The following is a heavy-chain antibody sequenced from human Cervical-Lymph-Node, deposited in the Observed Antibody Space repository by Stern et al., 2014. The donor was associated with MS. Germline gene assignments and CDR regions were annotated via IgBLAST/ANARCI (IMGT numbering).Heavy chain of an antibody. CDR2: INHSGTT. CDR1: GGSFSGYY. J-gene: IGHJ4*02. V-gene: IGHV4-34*01. CDR3: AREDYHGSEDRRCFDY. Sequence: QVQLQQWGAGLLKPSETLSLTCAVNGGSFSGYYWSWIRQPPGKGLEWIGEINHSGTTTYNPSLKSRVTISADTSKNRFSLRLISVTAADTAVYYCAREDYHGSEDRRCFDYWGQGTLVTVSS. D-gene: IGHD3-10*01.